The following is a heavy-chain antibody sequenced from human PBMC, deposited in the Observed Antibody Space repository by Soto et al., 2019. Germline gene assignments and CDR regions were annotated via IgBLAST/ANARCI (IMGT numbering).Heavy chain of an antibody. V-gene: IGHV4-30-4*01. J-gene: IGHJ5*01. Sequence: QVQLLESGPGLMKTSQSLSLTCSVSGDSISNLDYFWAWIRQPPGQALEYIGYIYKSATTYYNPSFESRVAISVDTSKSQFSLNVTSVTAADTAVYFCARGRYCLTGRCFPNWFDSWGQGALVTLCS. CDR2: IYKSATT. D-gene: IGHD7-27*01. CDR3: ARGRYCLTGRCFPNWFDS. CDR1: GDSISNLDYF.